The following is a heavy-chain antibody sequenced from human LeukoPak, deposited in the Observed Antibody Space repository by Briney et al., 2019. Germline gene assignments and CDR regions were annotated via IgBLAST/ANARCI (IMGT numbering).Heavy chain of an antibody. Sequence: SQTLSLTCTVSGGSISSGDYYWSWIRQPPGKGLEWIGFIYYSGGTSYNPSLKSRVTISVDTSKNQFSLKLSSVTAGDTAVYFCARGGLYGDYTQPNQFDYWGQGALVSVSS. V-gene: IGHV4-30-4*01. CDR2: IYYSGGT. D-gene: IGHD4-17*01. CDR3: ARGGLYGDYTQPNQFDY. CDR1: GGSISSGDYY. J-gene: IGHJ4*02.